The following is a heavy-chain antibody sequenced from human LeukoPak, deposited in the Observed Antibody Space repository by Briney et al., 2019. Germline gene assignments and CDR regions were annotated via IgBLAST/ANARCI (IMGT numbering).Heavy chain of an antibody. Sequence: GGSLRLSCEASGFTFSSYAMNWVRQAPGKGLEWVSSISGSGGSTYYADSVKGRFTISRDNSKNTLYLQMNSLRAEDTAVYYCAKDLWDSGSQAYFDYWGQGTLVTVSS. CDR2: ISGSGGST. V-gene: IGHV3-23*01. CDR3: AKDLWDSGSQAYFDY. J-gene: IGHJ4*02. D-gene: IGHD3-10*01. CDR1: GFTFSSYA.